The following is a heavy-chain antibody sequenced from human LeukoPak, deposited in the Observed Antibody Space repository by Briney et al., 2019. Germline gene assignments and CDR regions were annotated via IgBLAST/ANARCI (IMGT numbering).Heavy chain of an antibody. CDR3: AKGELDKYDFWSGYYSGRWYYFDY. V-gene: IGHV3-23*01. CDR1: GFSFTTHA. CDR2: ISGSGGST. D-gene: IGHD3-3*01. J-gene: IGHJ4*02. Sequence: GGSLRLSCVASGFSFTTHAMGWVRQAPGKGLEWVSHISGSGGSTKYSGSVKGRFTISRDNSKNTLYLQMNSLRAEDTAVYYCAKGELDKYDFWSGYYSGRWYYFDYWGQGTLVTVSS.